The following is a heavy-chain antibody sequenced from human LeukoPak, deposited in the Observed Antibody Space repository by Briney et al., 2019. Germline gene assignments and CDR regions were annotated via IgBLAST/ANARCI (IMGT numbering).Heavy chain of an antibody. V-gene: IGHV5-51*01. D-gene: IGHD6-6*01. CDR1: GYSFTIYW. CDR2: IYPGDSDT. CDR3: AREAFSSSPKLDY. Sequence: GESLKISCKGSGYSFTIYWIGWVRQMPGKGLEWMGIIYPGDSDTRYSPSFEGQVTISADKSSSTAYLQWSSLKASDTAIYYCAREAFSSSPKLDYWGQGTLVTVSS. J-gene: IGHJ4*02.